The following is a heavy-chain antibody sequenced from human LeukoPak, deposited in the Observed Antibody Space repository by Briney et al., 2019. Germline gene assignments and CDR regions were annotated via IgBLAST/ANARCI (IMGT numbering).Heavy chain of an antibody. CDR3: AKDGVGYCSSTSCYQQDAFDI. Sequence: GGSLRLSCAASGFTFSSYGMHWVRQAPGKGLEWVAFIRYDGSNKYYADSVKGRFTISRDNSKNTLYLQMNSLRTEDTAVYYCAKDGVGYCSSTSCYQQDAFDIWGQGTMVTVSS. J-gene: IGHJ3*02. D-gene: IGHD2-2*01. V-gene: IGHV3-30*02. CDR2: IRYDGSNK. CDR1: GFTFSSYG.